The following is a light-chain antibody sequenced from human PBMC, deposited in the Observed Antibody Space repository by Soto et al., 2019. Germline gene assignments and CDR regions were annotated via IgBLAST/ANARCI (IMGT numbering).Light chain of an antibody. J-gene: IGLJ3*02. CDR1: SSDVGGYNY. CDR3: CSYAGTYWV. CDR2: DVN. Sequence: QSALTQPLSVSGSPGQSVTISCTGTSSDVGGYNYVSWYQRHPGKAPKLMIYDVNKRPSGVPDRFSGSKSGNTASLTISGLQAEDEADYYCCSYAGTYWVFGGGTKLTVL. V-gene: IGLV2-11*01.